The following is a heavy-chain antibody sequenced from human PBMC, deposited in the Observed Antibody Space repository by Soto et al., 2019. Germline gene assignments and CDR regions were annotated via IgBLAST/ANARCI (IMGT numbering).Heavy chain of an antibody. CDR1: GGSISSGGYY. V-gene: IGHV4-31*03. CDR3: AKGGAAGPDY. CDR2: IYYSGST. J-gene: IGHJ4*02. Sequence: SETLSLTCTVSGGSISSGGYYWSWIRQHPGKGLEWIGYIYYSGSTYYNPSLKSRVTISADTSKNQFSLRLSSVTAADTAVYYCAKGGAAGPDYWGQGTLVTVSS. D-gene: IGHD6-13*01.